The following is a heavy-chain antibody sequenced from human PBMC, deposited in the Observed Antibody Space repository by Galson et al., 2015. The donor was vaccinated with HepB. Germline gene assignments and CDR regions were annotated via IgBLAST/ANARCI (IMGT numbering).Heavy chain of an antibody. CDR3: ARHLGGAAGGYNLFDP. Sequence: SVKVSCKVSGYTLSDLSIHWVRQAPGKGLEWMGSFDPEAGGTINAQKFQGRVSMTEDTSTDTAYMDLSSLRSEDTTLYYCARHLGGAAGGYNLFDPWVKGTLVTVSS. CDR1: GYTLSDLS. J-gene: IGHJ5*02. D-gene: IGHD6-13*01. CDR2: FDPEAGGT. V-gene: IGHV1-24*01.